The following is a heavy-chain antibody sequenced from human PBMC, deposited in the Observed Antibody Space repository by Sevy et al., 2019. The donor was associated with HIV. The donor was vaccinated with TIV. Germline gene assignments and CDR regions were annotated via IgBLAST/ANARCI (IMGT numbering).Heavy chain of an antibody. CDR2: ISSSGSTI. CDR1: GFTFSTYS. CDR3: AREMATIGGKGVFYY. J-gene: IGHJ4*02. D-gene: IGHD5-12*01. V-gene: IGHV3-48*02. Sequence: GGSLRLSCAASGFTFSTYSMNWVRQAPGKGLEWVSYISSSGSTIYYADSVKGRFTISRDKAKNSLYLQMNSLRDEDTAVYYCAREMATIGGKGVFYYWGQGTLVTVSS.